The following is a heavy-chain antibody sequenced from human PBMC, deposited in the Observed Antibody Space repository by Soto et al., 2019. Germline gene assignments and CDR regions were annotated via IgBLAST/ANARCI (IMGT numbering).Heavy chain of an antibody. Sequence: GGSLRLSCAASGFTVSSNYMSWVRQAPGKGLEWVSVIYSGGSTYYADSVKGRFTISRDNSKNTLYLQMNSLRAEDTAVYYCASGAPVSPTVITMVRGVILDYWGQGTLVTVSS. D-gene: IGHD3-10*01. J-gene: IGHJ4*02. CDR3: ASGAPVSPTVITMVRGVILDY. V-gene: IGHV3-66*01. CDR2: IYSGGST. CDR1: GFTVSSNY.